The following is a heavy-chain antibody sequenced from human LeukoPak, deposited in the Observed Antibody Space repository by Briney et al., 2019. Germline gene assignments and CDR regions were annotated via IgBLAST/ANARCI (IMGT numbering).Heavy chain of an antibody. V-gene: IGHV4-59*08. CDR3: ARAYSSGSPDY. D-gene: IGHD6-19*01. J-gene: IGHJ4*02. CDR1: GGSISSYY. CDR2: IYYSGST. Sequence: SETLSLTCTVSGGSISSYYWSWIRQPPGKELEWIGYIYYSGSTNYNPSLKSRVTISVDTSKNQFSLKLSSVTAADTAVYYCARAYSSGSPDYWGQGTLVTVSS.